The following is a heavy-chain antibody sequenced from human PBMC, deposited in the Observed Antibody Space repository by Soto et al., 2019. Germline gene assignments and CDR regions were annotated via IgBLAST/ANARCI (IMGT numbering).Heavy chain of an antibody. D-gene: IGHD4-17*01. CDR1: GFTFSSYS. CDR2: ISSSSSTI. J-gene: IGHJ5*02. CDR3: ARDPDYVLNWFDP. V-gene: IGHV3-48*01. Sequence: EVQLVEFGGGLVQPGGSLRLSCAASGFTFSSYSMNWVRQAPGKGLEWVSYISSSSSTIYYADSVKGRFTISRDNAKNSLYLQMNSPRAEDTAVYYCARDPDYVLNWFDPWGQGTLVTVSS.